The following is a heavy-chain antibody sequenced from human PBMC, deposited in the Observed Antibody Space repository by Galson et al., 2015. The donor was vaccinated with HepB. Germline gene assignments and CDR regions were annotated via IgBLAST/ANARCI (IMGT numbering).Heavy chain of an antibody. CDR2: INTNTGNP. V-gene: IGHV7-4-1*02. CDR3: VRGEHFVVATAPFDL. CDR1: GYTFTSFA. Sequence: SVKVSCKASGYTFTSFAMDWVRQAPGQGLEWMGWINTNTGNPTYAQGFTGRFVFSLDTSVSTAYLQISSLKAEDTAVYYCVRGEHFVVATAPFDLWGQGTLVTVSS. D-gene: IGHD2-21*02. J-gene: IGHJ4*02.